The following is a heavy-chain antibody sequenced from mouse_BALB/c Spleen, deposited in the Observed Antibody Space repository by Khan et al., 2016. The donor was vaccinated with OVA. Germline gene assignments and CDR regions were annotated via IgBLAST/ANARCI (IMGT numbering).Heavy chain of an antibody. CDR1: GYTFTDYY. Sequence: QVQLQQSGAELARPGASVKLSCKASGYTFTDYYINWVKQRTGQGLEWIGEIYPRSGNTYYNEKFKGKATLTADKSTSIAYMKHSSLTSEDSAVYFCARRNYFGYTFAYWGQRTLVTVSA. CDR3: ARRNYFGYTFAY. D-gene: IGHD1-2*01. V-gene: IGHV1-81*01. CDR2: IYPRSGNT. J-gene: IGHJ3*01.